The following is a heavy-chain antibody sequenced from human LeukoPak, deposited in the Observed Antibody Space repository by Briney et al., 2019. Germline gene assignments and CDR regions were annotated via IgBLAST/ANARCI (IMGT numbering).Heavy chain of an antibody. D-gene: IGHD4-17*01. Sequence: PGGSLRLSCAASGFTFSDYYMSWIRQAPGKGLEWVSYISSSGSTIYYADSVKGRFTISRDNVKNSLYLQMNSLRAEDTAVYYCAREVCDYQLGYYYMDVSGKGTTVTDSS. V-gene: IGHV3-11*04. CDR2: ISSSGSTI. J-gene: IGHJ6*03. CDR3: AREVCDYQLGYYYMDV. CDR1: GFTFSDYY.